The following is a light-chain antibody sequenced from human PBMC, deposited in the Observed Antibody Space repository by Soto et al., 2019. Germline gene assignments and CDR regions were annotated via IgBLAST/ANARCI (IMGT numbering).Light chain of an antibody. V-gene: IGKV1-39*01. CDR3: QQAYSFPIT. J-gene: IGKJ5*01. CDR2: AAS. CDR1: QSISSY. Sequence: DIQMTQSPSSLSASVGDRVTIACRASQSISSYLNWYQQKPGKAPKLLIYAASSLQSGVPSRFSGNGSGTDFTLIISSLQPEDFATYYCQQAYSFPITFGQGTRLEI.